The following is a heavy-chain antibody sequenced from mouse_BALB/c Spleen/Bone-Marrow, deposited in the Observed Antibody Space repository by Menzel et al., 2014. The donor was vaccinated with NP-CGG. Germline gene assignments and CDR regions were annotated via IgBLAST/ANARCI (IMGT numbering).Heavy chain of an antibody. CDR2: VNPYNGGT. D-gene: IGHD2-1*01. V-gene: IGHV1-19*01. CDR1: GYTFTDYY. Sequence: EVQLQESGPELVKPGASVKMSCKASGYTFTDYYMDWVKQSHGEGFEWIGRVNPYNGGTSYNQKFKGKATLTVDKSSSTAYMELNSLTSEDSAVYYCARGIYYGNYFDYWGQGTTLTVSS. CDR3: ARGIYYGNYFDY. J-gene: IGHJ2*01.